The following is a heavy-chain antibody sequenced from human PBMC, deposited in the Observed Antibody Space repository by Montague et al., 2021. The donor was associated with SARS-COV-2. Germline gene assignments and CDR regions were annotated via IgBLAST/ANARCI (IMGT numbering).Heavy chain of an antibody. V-gene: IGHV4-39*01. Sequence: SETLSLTCTVSGGSISNIGYYWGWIRQPPGKGLEWIGSIFYSGNSYYNPSLKSRVSISVATSRSQFSLMVNSVTAADTAVYYCARQNRGLWFGEWLFDYWGQGVLVTVSS. CDR3: ARQNRGLWFGEWLFDY. J-gene: IGHJ4*02. CDR2: IFYSGNS. CDR1: GGSISNIGYY. D-gene: IGHD3-10*01.